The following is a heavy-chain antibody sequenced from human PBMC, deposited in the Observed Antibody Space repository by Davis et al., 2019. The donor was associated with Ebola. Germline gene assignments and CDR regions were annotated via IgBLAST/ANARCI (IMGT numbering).Heavy chain of an antibody. D-gene: IGHD4-17*01. Sequence: MPSETLSLTCAVYGGSFSGYYWSWIRQPPGKGLEWIGEINHSGSTNDNPSLKSRVTISVDTSKYQFSLKLSSVTAADTAVYYCARGGYWVTTRVDYWGQGTLVTVSS. CDR3: ARGGYWVTTRVDY. CDR2: INHSGST. J-gene: IGHJ4*02. CDR1: GGSFSGYY. V-gene: IGHV4-34*01.